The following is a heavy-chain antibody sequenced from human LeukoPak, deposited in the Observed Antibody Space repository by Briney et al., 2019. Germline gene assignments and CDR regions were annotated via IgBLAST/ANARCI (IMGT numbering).Heavy chain of an antibody. CDR3: AREGSSGSYRRYYFDY. CDR1: GGSISSSSYY. J-gene: IGHJ4*02. D-gene: IGHD1-26*01. V-gene: IGHV4-39*02. CDR2: IYYSGST. Sequence: SETLSLTCTVSGGSISSSSYYWGWIRQPPGKGLEWIGSIYYSGSTYYNPSLKSRVTISVDTSKNQFSLKLSSVTAADTAVYNCAREGSSGSYRRYYFDYWGQGTLVTVSS.